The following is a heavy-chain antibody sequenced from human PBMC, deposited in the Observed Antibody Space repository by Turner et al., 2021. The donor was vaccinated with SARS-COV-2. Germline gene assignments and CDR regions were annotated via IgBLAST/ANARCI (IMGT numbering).Heavy chain of an antibody. J-gene: IGHJ4*02. CDR3: AKGPWYYYDSSGLPYYFDY. D-gene: IGHD3-22*01. V-gene: IGHV3-30*18. CDR1: GFTFSSYG. Sequence: VQLVESGGGVVQPGRSLRLSCAASGFTFSSYGMHWVRQAPGKGLEWVAVISYDGSNKYYADSVKGRFTISRDNSKNTLYLQMNSLRAEDTAVYYCAKGPWYYYDSSGLPYYFDYWGQGTLVTVSS. CDR2: ISYDGSNK.